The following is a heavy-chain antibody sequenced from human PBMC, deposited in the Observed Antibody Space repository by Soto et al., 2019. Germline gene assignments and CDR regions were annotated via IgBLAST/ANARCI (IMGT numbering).Heavy chain of an antibody. D-gene: IGHD3-9*01. CDR3: ARESHDILTGPPWVWYFDL. V-gene: IGHV4-34*01. J-gene: IGHJ2*01. CDR2: INDRGSI. Sequence: QVQLQQWGAGPLRPLETLSLTCGVSGGSFSGYYWAWIRQSPGQGLEWIGEINDRGSINYNPSLKSRVSISVDTSKNHYSLNLRSVTAEDTAVYYCARESHDILTGPPWVWYFDLWGRGTLVTVSS. CDR1: GGSFSGYY.